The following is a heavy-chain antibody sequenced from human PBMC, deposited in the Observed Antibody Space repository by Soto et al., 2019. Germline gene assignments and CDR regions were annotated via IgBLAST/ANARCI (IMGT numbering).Heavy chain of an antibody. CDR2: INSGNGDT. V-gene: IGHV1-3*01. CDR1: GYTFTSYD. CDR3: ARDWTHYDSSGPGDY. D-gene: IGHD3-22*01. Sequence: ASVKVSCKASGYTFTSYDINWVRQATGKKIERMRWINSGNGDTKYSQKFQGRVTITRDTYAIKTYKELSSPRSEDTAVYYCARDWTHYDSSGPGDYWCQGTLVTVSS. J-gene: IGHJ4*02.